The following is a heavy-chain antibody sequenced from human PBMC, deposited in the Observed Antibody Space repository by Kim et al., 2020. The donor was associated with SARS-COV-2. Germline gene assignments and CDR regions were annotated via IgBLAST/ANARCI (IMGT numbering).Heavy chain of an antibody. D-gene: IGHD3-22*01. V-gene: IGHV4-59*13. CDR3: ARVYYYDSSGYYGDAFDI. J-gene: IGHJ3*02. CDR1: GGSISSYY. Sequence: SETLSLTCTVSGGSISSYYWSWIRQPPGKGLEWIGYIYYSGSTNYNPSLKSRVTISVDTSKNQFSLKLSSVTAADTAVYYCARVYYYDSSGYYGDAFDIWGQGTMVTVSS. CDR2: IYYSGST.